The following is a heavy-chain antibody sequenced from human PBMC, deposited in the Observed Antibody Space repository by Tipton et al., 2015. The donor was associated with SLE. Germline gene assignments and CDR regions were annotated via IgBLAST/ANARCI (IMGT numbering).Heavy chain of an antibody. V-gene: IGHV4-39*07. CDR3: ATGHFDF. D-gene: IGHD1-1*01. CDR2: IYHSGTT. Sequence: TLSLTCSVSGGSISSSDYYWGWIRQPPGKGLEWIGSIYHSGTTHSNPSLRSRVTISIDTSKKQFSLRLTSVTAADTAVYYCATGHFDFWGQGRLVTVSS. CDR1: GGSISSSDYY. J-gene: IGHJ5*01.